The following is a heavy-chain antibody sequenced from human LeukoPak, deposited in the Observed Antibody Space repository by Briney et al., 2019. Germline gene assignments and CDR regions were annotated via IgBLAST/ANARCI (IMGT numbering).Heavy chain of an antibody. CDR2: ISSSSSTI. CDR1: GFTFSSYS. J-gene: IGHJ4*02. D-gene: IGHD1-26*01. V-gene: IGHV3-48*02. CDR3: ARDEGRHAIVGATLVPFDY. Sequence: GGSLRLSCAASGFTFSSYSMNWVRQAPGKGLEWVSYISSSSSTIYYADSVKGRFTISRDNAKNSLYLQMNSLRDEDTAVYYCARDEGRHAIVGATLVPFDYWGQGTLVTVSS.